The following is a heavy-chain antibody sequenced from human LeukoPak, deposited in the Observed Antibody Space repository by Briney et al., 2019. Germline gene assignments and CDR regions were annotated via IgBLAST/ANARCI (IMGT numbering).Heavy chain of an antibody. CDR2: ISYDGSHI. J-gene: IGHJ4*02. V-gene: IGHV3-30*04. CDR3: ARVGCSGEHCYYDH. Sequence: GGSLRLSCVGSGFTFENYAVHWVRQPPGKGLKWMSVISYDGSHIYYADSVEGRFTISRDNSKNTVYLQMNGLGPTDTAVYYCARVGCSGEHCYYDHSGQGTLVTVSS. CDR1: GFTFENYA. D-gene: IGHD2-15*01.